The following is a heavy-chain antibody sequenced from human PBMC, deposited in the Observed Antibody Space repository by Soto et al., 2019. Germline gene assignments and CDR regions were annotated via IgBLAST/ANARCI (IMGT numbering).Heavy chain of an antibody. CDR3: VRGYNDGSDGFGQ. J-gene: IGHJ4*02. V-gene: IGHV3-7*04. CDR2: INEDGRIK. Sequence: EVQVVESGGGLVQPGGSLSLSCEASGFDFSRSWMHWVRQAPGKGLDWVANINEDGRIKQSSSAGFVRGRFTISRDNTKSTLALKMNSLTVDDTGVYYCVRGYNDGSDGFGQWGQGVLVTVSS. D-gene: IGHD3-16*01. CDR1: GFDFSRSW.